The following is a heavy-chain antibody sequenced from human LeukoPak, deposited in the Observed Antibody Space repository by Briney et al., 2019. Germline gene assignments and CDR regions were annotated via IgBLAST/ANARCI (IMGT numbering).Heavy chain of an antibody. CDR2: IYTSGST. CDR1: GGSISSGSYY. V-gene: IGHV4-61*02. CDR3: ARDIMDV. Sequence: PSQTLSLTCTVSGGSISSGSYYWSWIRQPAGKGLEWIGRIYTSGSTNYNPSLKSRVTISVDTSKNQFSLKPSSVTAADTAVYYCARDIMDVWGKGTTVTVSS. J-gene: IGHJ6*04.